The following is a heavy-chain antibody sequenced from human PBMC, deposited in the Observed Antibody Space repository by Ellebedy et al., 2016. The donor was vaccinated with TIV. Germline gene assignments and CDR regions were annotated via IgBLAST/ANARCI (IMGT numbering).Heavy chain of an antibody. J-gene: IGHJ4*02. Sequence: GESLKISCAVSGFTITNYGMHWVRQAPGKGLEWVAVISYDGNHKYYADSVKGRFTISRDNSKNTLYLQMNSLRAEDTAVYYCATLSKALYYFDYWGQGTLVTVSS. CDR3: ATLSKALYYFDY. CDR2: ISYDGNHK. CDR1: GFTITNYG. V-gene: IGHV3-30*03. D-gene: IGHD3-3*02.